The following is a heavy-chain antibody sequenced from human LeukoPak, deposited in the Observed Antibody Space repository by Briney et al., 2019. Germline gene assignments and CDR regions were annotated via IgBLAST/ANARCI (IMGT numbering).Heavy chain of an antibody. Sequence: GGSLRLSCEAAAFTSSTYPMHWVRQAPDKGLEWVAMISHHGSNEYYEYSVKGRFTISRDNSKNTLYLQMNNPGVEDTAIYYCARVHDTTGYYHYFDSWGQGTLVTVSS. J-gene: IGHJ4*02. V-gene: IGHV3-30*14. CDR1: AFTSSTYP. D-gene: IGHD3-9*01. CDR3: ARVHDTTGYYHYFDS. CDR2: ISHHGSNE.